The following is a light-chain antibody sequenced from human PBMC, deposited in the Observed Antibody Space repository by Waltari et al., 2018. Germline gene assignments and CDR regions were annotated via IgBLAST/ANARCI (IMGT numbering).Light chain of an antibody. CDR3: NSRDSSGNHLV. Sequence: SSELSQDPAVSVALGQTVRITRQGDSLQRYSARWYQHTPGQAPVLVVYAKNGRPSGIPDRVSGSTSVNTASLTISGAQAEDEADYYCNSRDSSGNHLVFGGGTKVTVL. J-gene: IGLJ2*01. CDR1: SLQRYS. CDR2: AKN. V-gene: IGLV3-19*01.